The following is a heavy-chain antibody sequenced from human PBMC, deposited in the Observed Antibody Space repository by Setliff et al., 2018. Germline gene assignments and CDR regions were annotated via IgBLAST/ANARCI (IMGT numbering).Heavy chain of an antibody. CDR2: LNPSSGNT. Sequence: ASVKVSCKASGYSFTSNDINWVRQATGQGPEWMGWLNPSSGNTGYAPKFQGRVTITRGTSLSTAYMELSSLRSEDTAIYYCARAHSGSDFHDPFDIWGQGTMVTVSS. V-gene: IGHV1-8*03. J-gene: IGHJ3*02. D-gene: IGHD1-26*01. CDR3: ARAHSGSDFHDPFDI. CDR1: GYSFTSND.